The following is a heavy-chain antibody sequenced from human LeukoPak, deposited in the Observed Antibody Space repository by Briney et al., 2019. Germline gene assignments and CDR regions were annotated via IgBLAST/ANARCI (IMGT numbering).Heavy chain of an antibody. V-gene: IGHV4-59*01. J-gene: IGHJ5*02. CDR1: GGSISSCY. D-gene: IGHD3-10*01. CDR3: ARSHGSGSYYDNWFDP. Sequence: SETLSLTCTVSGGSISSCYWSWIRQPPGKGLEWIGYIYYSGSTNYNPSLKSRVTISVDTSKNQFSLKLSSVTAADTAVYYCARSHGSGSYYDNWFDPWGQGTLVTVSS. CDR2: IYYSGST.